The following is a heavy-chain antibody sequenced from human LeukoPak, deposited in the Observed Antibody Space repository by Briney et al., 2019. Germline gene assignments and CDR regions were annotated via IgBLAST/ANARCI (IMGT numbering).Heavy chain of an antibody. J-gene: IGHJ4*02. V-gene: IGHV3-33*01. D-gene: IGHD4-17*01. CDR3: AIEVTTRIFDY. CDR2: MSSDGTII. CDR1: GFPFSTYG. Sequence: GGSLRLSCAASGFPFSTYGMHWVRQAPGKGLEWVAVMSSDGTIIHYADSVKGRFTISRDNSKNTLYLQMNSLRAEDTAVYYCAIEVTTRIFDYWGQGTLVTVSS.